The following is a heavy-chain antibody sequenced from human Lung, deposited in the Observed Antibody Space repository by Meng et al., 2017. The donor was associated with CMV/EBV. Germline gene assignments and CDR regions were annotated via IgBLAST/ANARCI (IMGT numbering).Heavy chain of an antibody. CDR3: ACNSGDC. CDR2: IKADGSEK. Sequence: GEXLKISCAASGFTFSSHWMCWVRQAPGKGLEWVANIKADGSEKYYVDSVKGRFTVSRDKAKNSLYLQMNSLRAEDTAVYYCACNSGDCWGQGTLVTVSS. CDR1: GFTFSSHW. D-gene: IGHD3-10*01. V-gene: IGHV3-7*01. J-gene: IGHJ4*02.